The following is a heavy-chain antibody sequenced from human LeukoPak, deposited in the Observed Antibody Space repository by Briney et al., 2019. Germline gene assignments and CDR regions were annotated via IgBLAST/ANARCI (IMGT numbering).Heavy chain of an antibody. CDR2: IYYSGST. V-gene: IGHV4-39*01. CDR1: GGSISSSSYC. CDR3: ASRGYSYGFLFDY. D-gene: IGHD5-18*01. J-gene: IGHJ4*02. Sequence: SETLSLTCTVSGGSISSSSYCWGWIRQPPGKGLEGIGSIYYSGSTYYNPSLKSRVTIPVDTSKNQFSLKLSSVTAADTAVYYCASRGYSYGFLFDYWGQGTLVSVPS.